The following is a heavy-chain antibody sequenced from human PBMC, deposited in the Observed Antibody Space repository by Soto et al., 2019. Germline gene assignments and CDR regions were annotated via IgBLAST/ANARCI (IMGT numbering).Heavy chain of an antibody. CDR3: ARDLNWFDP. V-gene: IGHV4-61*01. CDR1: NGSSCSCRYY. J-gene: IGHJ5*02. Sequence: LSVTRSVCNGSSCSCRYYWCWIRQPPGKGLEWIGYIYYSGRTNYNPSLKSRVTISVDTSKNQFSLKLSSVTAEDTAVYYCARDLNWFDPWGQGSLVTVS. CDR2: IYYSGRT.